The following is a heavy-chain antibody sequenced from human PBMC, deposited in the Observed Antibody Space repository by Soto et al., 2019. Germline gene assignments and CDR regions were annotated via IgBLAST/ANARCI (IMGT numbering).Heavy chain of an antibody. CDR2: IIPIFGTA. D-gene: IGHD5-12*01. V-gene: IGHV1-69*12. J-gene: IGHJ2*01. CDR1: GGTFSSYT. CDR3: ARGNHRWLQLWYFDL. Sequence: QVQLVQSGAEVKKPGSSVTVSCKASGGTFSSYTISWVRQAPGQGHEWMGGIIPIFGTANYAQKFQGRVTITAAESTSTAYMELSSLRSEDTAVYYCARGNHRWLQLWYFDLWGRGTLVTVSS.